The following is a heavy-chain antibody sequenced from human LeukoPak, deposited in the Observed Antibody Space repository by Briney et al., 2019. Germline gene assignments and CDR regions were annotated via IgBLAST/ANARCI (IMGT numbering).Heavy chain of an antibody. D-gene: IGHD1-26*01. V-gene: IGHV3-21*01. CDR2: ISSSSSYI. Sequence: GGALRLSCAASGFTFSSYSMNWVRQAPGKGLEWVSSISSSSSYIYYADSVKGRFTISRDNAKNSLYLQMDSLRAEDTAVYYCARDPVGATKGGYWGQGTLVTVSS. CDR3: ARDPVGATKGGY. J-gene: IGHJ4*02. CDR1: GFTFSSYS.